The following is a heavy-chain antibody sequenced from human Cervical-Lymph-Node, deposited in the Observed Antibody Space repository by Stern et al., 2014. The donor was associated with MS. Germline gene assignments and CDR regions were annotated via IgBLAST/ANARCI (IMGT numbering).Heavy chain of an antibody. CDR2: ISAYNGNP. CDR1: GYTFTSYG. CDR3: ARGLLGSENAFDI. V-gene: IGHV1-18*01. J-gene: IGHJ3*02. Sequence: VQLVESGAEVKKPGASVKVSCKASGYTFTSYGISCVRQAPGQGLAWMGWISAYNGNPNDAQKLQGRVTMTTDTSTSTAYMELRSLRSYDTAVYYCARGLLGSENAFDIWGQGTMVTVSS. D-gene: IGHD2-15*01.